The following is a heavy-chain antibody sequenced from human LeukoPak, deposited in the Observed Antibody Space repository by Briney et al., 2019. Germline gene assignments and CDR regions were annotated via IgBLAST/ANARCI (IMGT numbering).Heavy chain of an antibody. CDR1: GFTFSSYG. V-gene: IGHV3-30*02. J-gene: IGHJ5*02. Sequence: TGGSLRLSCAASGFTFSSYGMHWVRQAPGKGLEWVAFIRYDGSNKYYADSVKGRFTISRDNSKNTLYLQMNSLRAEDTAVYYCAKDTARTMVRGNWFDPWGQGTLVTVSS. CDR2: IRYDGSNK. CDR3: AKDTARTMVRGNWFDP. D-gene: IGHD3-10*01.